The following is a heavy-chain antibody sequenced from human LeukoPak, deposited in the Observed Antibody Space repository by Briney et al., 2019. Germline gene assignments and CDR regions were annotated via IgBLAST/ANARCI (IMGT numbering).Heavy chain of an antibody. Sequence: GGSLRLPCAASGFTFGSYSMNWVRQAPGKGLEWVSSISSSSSYIYYADSVMGRFTISRDNAKNSLYLQMNSLRAEDTALYYCARGQFGVDWGQGTLVTVSS. CDR2: ISSSSSYI. J-gene: IGHJ4*02. CDR1: GFTFGSYS. V-gene: IGHV3-21*01. D-gene: IGHD3-10*01. CDR3: ARGQFGVD.